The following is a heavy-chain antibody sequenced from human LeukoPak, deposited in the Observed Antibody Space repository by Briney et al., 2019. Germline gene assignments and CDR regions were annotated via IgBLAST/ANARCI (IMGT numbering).Heavy chain of an antibody. CDR1: GFTSKKYG. V-gene: IGHV4-4*02. J-gene: IGHJ3*02. CDR3: ARWGYVGDAFDI. D-gene: IGHD5-12*01. Sequence: PGRSLRHSCEASGFTSKKYGMHWVRQFPGKGLEWIGEVYHSGGINYNPSLKSRLTISLDKSQNEFSLRLNSVTAADTAVYYCARWGYVGDAFDIWGLGTMVSVSS. CDR2: VYHSGGI.